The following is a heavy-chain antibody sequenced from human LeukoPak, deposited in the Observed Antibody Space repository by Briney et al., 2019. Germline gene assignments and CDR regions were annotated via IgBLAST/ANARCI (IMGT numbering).Heavy chain of an antibody. V-gene: IGHV3-30-3*01. CDR2: ISYDGSNK. Sequence: GGSLRLSCAASGFTFSSYAMPWVRQAPGKGLEWVAVISYDGSNKYYADSVKGRFTISRDNPKNTLYLQMNSLRAEDTAVYYCTRSSGYPFFDYWGQGTLVTVSS. CDR3: TRSSGYPFFDY. CDR1: GFTFSSYA. D-gene: IGHD3-22*01. J-gene: IGHJ4*02.